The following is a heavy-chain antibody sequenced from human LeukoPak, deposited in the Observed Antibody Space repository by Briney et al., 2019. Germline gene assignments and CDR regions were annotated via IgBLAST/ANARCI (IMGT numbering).Heavy chain of an antibody. Sequence: GGSLRLSCAASGFTFSNSWMSWVRQTPEKGLEWVANIKQDGSEKYYVDSVKGRFTISRDNAKNSLYLQMNSLRAEDTAVYYCARRGIELPWGQGTLVTVSS. V-gene: IGHV3-7*01. D-gene: IGHD3-10*01. J-gene: IGHJ4*02. CDR1: GFTFSNSW. CDR2: IKQDGSEK. CDR3: ARRGIELP.